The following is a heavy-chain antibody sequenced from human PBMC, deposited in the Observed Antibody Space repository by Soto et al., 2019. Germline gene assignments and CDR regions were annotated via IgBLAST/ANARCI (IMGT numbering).Heavy chain of an antibody. J-gene: IGHJ3*02. CDR2: IRNKANSYTT. Sequence: EVQLVESGGGLVQPGGSLTLACASSGFSFSDHYVDWVRQAPGKGLEWVGRIRNKANSYTTKYAASVKGRFTISRDESKNSLYLQMNSLKTQETAVYYCTRVGWGGIYYDAFDIWGPGTMVIVSS. V-gene: IGHV3-72*01. D-gene: IGHD1-26*01. CDR3: TRVGWGGIYYDAFDI. CDR1: GFSFSDHY.